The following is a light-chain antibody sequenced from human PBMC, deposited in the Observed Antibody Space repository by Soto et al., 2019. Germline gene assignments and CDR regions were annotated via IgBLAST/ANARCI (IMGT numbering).Light chain of an antibody. CDR1: QSVSSSY. Sequence: EIVLTQCPGTLSLHQGERATLSCRASQSVSSSYLAWYQQKPGQAPRLLIYGASSRATGIPDRFSGSGSGTDFTLTISRLEPEDFPVYYCQQYGSPITFGQGTRLEIK. V-gene: IGKV3-20*01. CDR3: QQYGSPIT. J-gene: IGKJ5*01. CDR2: GAS.